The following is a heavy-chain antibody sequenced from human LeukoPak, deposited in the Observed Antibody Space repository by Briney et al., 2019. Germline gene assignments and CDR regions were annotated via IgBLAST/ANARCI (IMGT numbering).Heavy chain of an antibody. J-gene: IGHJ1*01. CDR3: AREIDAYYPTAEYFQH. V-gene: IGHV4-38-2*02. CDR1: GYSISSGYY. Sequence: KPSETLSLTCTVSGYSISSGYYWGWIRQPPGKGLEWIGSIYHSGSTYYNPSLKSRVTISVDTSKNQFSLKLSSVTAADTAVYYCAREIDAYYPTAEYFQHWGQGTLVTVSS. D-gene: IGHD3-16*01. CDR2: IYHSGST.